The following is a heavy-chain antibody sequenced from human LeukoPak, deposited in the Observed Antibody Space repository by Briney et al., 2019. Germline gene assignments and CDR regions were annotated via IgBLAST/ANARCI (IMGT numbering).Heavy chain of an antibody. D-gene: IGHD1-7*01. V-gene: IGHV3-30*04. CDR1: GFTFSSYT. J-gene: IGHJ5*02. CDR2: ISYDGSNK. Sequence: GGSLRLSCAASGFTFSSYTMHWVRQAPGKGLEWVAVISYDGSNKYYADSVKGRFTISRDNSKNTLYLQMNSLRAEDTAVYYCARGALTGTTLGWFDPWGQGTLVTVSS. CDR3: ARGALTGTTLGWFDP.